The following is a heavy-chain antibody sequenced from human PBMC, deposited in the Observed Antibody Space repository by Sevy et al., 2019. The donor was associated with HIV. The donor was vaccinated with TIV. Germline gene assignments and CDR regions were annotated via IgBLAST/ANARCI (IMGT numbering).Heavy chain of an antibody. J-gene: IGHJ4*02. CDR2: ISAYNGNT. V-gene: IGHV1-18*04. D-gene: IGHD3-3*01. Sequence: ASVKVSCKASGYTFTSYGISWVRQAPGQGLEWMGWISAYNGNTNYAQKLQGRVTMTTDTSTSTAYRGLRGLRSDDTAVYYCARDRPFLDYWGQGTLVTVSS. CDR1: GYTFTSYG. CDR3: ARDRPFLDY.